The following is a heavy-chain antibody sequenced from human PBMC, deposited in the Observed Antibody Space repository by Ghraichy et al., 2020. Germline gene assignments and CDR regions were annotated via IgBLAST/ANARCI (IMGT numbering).Heavy chain of an antibody. J-gene: IGHJ6*03. CDR1: GGSFSGYY. D-gene: IGHD6-19*01. Sequence: SETLSLTCAVYGGSFSGYYWSWIRQPPGKGLEWIGEINHSGSTNYNPSLKSRVTISVDTSKNQFSLKLSSVTAADTAVYYCARIGAFKWLVRPSYYYYYMDVWGKGTTVTVSS. CDR2: INHSGST. V-gene: IGHV4-34*01. CDR3: ARIGAFKWLVRPSYYYYYMDV.